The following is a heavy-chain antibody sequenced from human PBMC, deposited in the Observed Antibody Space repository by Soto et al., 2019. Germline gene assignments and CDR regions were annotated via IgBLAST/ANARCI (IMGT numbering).Heavy chain of an antibody. D-gene: IGHD3-22*01. CDR3: ARGPRRITMIVVGPNWFDP. J-gene: IGHJ5*02. CDR2: IIPIFDTA. Sequence: SVKVSCKTSGGTFSSYAISWVRQAPGQGLEWMGGIIPIFDTANYAQKLQGRVTMTTDTSTSTAYMELRSLRSDDTAVYYCARGPRRITMIVVGPNWFDPWGQGTLVTVSS. CDR1: GGTFSSYA. V-gene: IGHV1-69*05.